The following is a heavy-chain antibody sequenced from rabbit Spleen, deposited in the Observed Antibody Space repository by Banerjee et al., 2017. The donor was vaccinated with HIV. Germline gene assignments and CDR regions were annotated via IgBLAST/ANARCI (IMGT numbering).Heavy chain of an antibody. Sequence: QEQLEESGGDLVKPEGSLTLTCTASGFTFSSYWICWVRQAPGKGLELIACIYTDTDTTYYTTWAKGRFTISKTSSTTVTLQMTSLTAADTATYFCARDHHYGYATYAYIRFNLWGPGTLVTVS. CDR2: IYTDTDTT. D-gene: IGHD6-1*01. CDR1: GFTFSSYW. V-gene: IGHV1S45*01. CDR3: ARDHHYGYATYAYIRFNL. J-gene: IGHJ4*01.